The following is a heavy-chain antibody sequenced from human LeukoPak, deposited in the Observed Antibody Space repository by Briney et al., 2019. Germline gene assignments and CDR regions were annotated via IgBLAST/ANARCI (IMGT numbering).Heavy chain of an antibody. D-gene: IGHD3-22*01. CDR2: LDREDGET. J-gene: IGHJ4*02. Sequence: GASVKVSCKVSGYTLTELSMHWVRQAPGKGLEWMGGLDREDGETIYAQKLQGRVTMTEDTSTDTAYMDLSSLRSEDTAVYYCATYYYDSSGYSWGQGTLVTVSS. CDR3: ATYYYDSSGYS. V-gene: IGHV1-24*01. CDR1: GYTLTELS.